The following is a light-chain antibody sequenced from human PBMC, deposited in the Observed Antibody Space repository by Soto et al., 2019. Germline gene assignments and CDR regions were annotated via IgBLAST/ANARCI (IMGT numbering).Light chain of an antibody. CDR1: SSNIGSNT. CDR3: AAWDDSLKGV. V-gene: IGLV1-44*01. CDR2: RNN. Sequence: QSVLTQPTSASGTPGQRVPISCSGSSSNIGSNTVNWYQQRPGTAPTLLIYRNNQRPSGVPDRFSVSKSGTSASLAISWLQSEGEADYYCAAWDDSLKGVFGGGTQLTVL. J-gene: IGLJ2*01.